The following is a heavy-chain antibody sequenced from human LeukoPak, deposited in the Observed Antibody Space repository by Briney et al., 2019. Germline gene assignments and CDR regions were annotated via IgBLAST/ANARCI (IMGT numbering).Heavy chain of an antibody. D-gene: IGHD2-2*01. J-gene: IGHJ4*02. CDR3: AREDCSSTSCYFDY. V-gene: IGHV3-23*05. CDR1: GFTFSSYA. CDR2: IKSTGSST. Sequence: GGSLRLSCAASGFTFSSYAMSWVRQAPGKGLEWVSSIKSTGSSTYYGDAVKGRFTISRDNAKNTLYLQMNSLRAEDTAVYYCAREDCSSTSCYFDYWGQGTLVTVSS.